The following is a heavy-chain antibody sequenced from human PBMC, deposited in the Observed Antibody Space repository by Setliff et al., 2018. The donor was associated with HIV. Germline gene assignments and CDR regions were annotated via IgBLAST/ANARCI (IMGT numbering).Heavy chain of an antibody. Sequence: RLSCEVSGFSIATNWMTWVRQAPGKGLERVANINQEGTEKYYVGSVKGRFTISRDNSKNSYYLQMDSLRAEDTAVYYCAGPYFFTYWGQGTLVTVSS. CDR2: INQEGTEK. D-gene: IGHD1-26*01. J-gene: IGHJ4*02. V-gene: IGHV3-7*03. CDR1: GFSIATNW. CDR3: AGPYFFTY.